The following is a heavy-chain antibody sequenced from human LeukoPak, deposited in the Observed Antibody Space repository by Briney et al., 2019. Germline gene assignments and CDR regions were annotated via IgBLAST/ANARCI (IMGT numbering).Heavy chain of an antibody. V-gene: IGHV3-7*04. CDR1: GFTFSSYT. J-gene: IGHJ3*01. Sequence: GGSLRLSCAASGFTFSSYTMNWVRQAPGKGLEWVADIKQDGSEKYYVDSVKGRFTISRDNAKNSLYLQMNSLRAEVTAVYYCVRGGSWYAAFDFWGQGTVVPVSS. CDR2: IKQDGSEK. CDR3: VRGGSWYAAFDF. D-gene: IGHD6-13*01.